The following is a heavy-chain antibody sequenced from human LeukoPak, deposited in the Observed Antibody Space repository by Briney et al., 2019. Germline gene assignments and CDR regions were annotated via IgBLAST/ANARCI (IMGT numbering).Heavy chain of an antibody. Sequence: PGGSLRLSCAASGFTFSSYAMTWVRQAPGKGLEWVSAISGSGGNTKYADSVKGRFTISRDNSKSTLYLQMNSLRAEDTAVYYCAKSFYSGSATSAVDIWGQGTMVTVSS. CDR2: ISGSGGNT. J-gene: IGHJ3*02. CDR1: GFTFSSYA. V-gene: IGHV3-23*01. CDR3: AKSFYSGSATSAVDI. D-gene: IGHD1-26*01.